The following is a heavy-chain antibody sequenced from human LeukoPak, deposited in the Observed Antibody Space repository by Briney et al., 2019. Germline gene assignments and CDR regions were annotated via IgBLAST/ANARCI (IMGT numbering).Heavy chain of an antibody. Sequence: GGSLRLSCAASGFTVSSNYMSWVRQAPGKGLEWVSVIYSCGSTYYADSVKGRFTISRDNFKNTLYLQMNSLRAEDTAVYYCAREDPGSSGSVDWGQGTLVTVSS. CDR3: AREDPGSSGSVD. J-gene: IGHJ4*02. CDR1: GFTVSSNY. D-gene: IGHD6-19*01. CDR2: IYSCGST. V-gene: IGHV3-66*01.